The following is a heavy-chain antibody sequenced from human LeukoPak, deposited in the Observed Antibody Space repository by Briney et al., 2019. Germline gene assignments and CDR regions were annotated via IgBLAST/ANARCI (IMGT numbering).Heavy chain of an antibody. CDR3: TTETYYYDSSGFYYAY. CDR2: SKSITDGGTT. D-gene: IGHD3-22*01. V-gene: IGHV3-15*01. Sequence: PGGSLRLSCAASGFTFSNAWMSWVRQAPGKGLEWVGRSKSITDGGTTDYAAPVKGRFTISRDDSKSTLSLHMTSLKTEDTAVYYCTTETYYYDSSGFYYAYWGHGTLVTVSS. CDR1: GFTFSNAW. J-gene: IGHJ4*01.